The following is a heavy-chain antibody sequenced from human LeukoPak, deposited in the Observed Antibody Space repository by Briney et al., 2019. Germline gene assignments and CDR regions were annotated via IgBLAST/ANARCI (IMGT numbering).Heavy chain of an antibody. Sequence: SQTLSLTCTVSGGSISSDTYYWSWIRQPPGKGLEWIGEINHSGSTNYNPSLKSRVTISVDTSKNQFSLKLSSVTAADTAMYYCARDEVTADYYYGMDVWGQGTTVTVSS. D-gene: IGHD2-21*02. V-gene: IGHV4-39*07. J-gene: IGHJ6*02. CDR1: GGSISSDTYY. CDR3: ARDEVTADYYYGMDV. CDR2: INHSGST.